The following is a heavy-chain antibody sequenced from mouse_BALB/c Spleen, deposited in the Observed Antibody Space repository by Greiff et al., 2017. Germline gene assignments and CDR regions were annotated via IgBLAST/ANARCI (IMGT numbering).Heavy chain of an antibody. D-gene: IGHD4-1*01. CDR1: GYSITSDYA. J-gene: IGHJ4*01. Sequence: VQLQQSGPGLVKPSQSLSLTCTVTGYSITSDYAWNWIRQFPGNKLEWMGYISYSGSTSYNPSLKSRISITRDTSKNQFFLQLNSVTTEDTATYYCARLTGDYAMDYWGQGTSVTVSS. CDR2: ISYSGST. V-gene: IGHV3-2*02. CDR3: ARLTGDYAMDY.